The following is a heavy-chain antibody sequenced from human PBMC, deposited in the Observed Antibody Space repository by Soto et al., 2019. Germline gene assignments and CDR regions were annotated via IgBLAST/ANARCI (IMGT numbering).Heavy chain of an antibody. CDR1: GFTFTTHA. J-gene: IGHJ6*02. D-gene: IGHD3-9*01. CDR2: VSGRGDST. V-gene: IGHV3-23*01. CDR3: AGGAFYDILTGYVYYGMDV. Sequence: EVQVLESGGGLVQPGGSLRLSCASSGFTFTTHAMHWVRQAPGKGLEWVSGVSGRGDSTYYADSVKGRFIISRDNSKNTLDLQMSSLRAEDTAVYFCAGGAFYDILTGYVYYGMDVWGQGTTVNVSS.